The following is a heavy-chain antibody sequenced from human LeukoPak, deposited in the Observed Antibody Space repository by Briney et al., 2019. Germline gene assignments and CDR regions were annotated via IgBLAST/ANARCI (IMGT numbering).Heavy chain of an antibody. CDR2: IYYSGST. V-gene: IGHV4-39*07. J-gene: IGHJ5*02. Sequence: PSETLSLTCTVSGGSISSNNYYWGWIRQPPGKGLEWIGSIYYSGSTYYNPSLKSRVTISVDASKNQFSLKVNSVTAADTAVYFCARVTRGEDGHDWFDPWGQGTLVTVSS. CDR3: ARVTRGEDGHDWFDP. CDR1: GGSISSNNYY. D-gene: IGHD5-24*01.